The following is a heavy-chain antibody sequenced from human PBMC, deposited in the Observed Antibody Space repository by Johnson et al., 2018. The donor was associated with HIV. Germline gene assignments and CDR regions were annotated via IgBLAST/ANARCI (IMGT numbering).Heavy chain of an antibody. CDR2: ISWNRRTI. Sequence: VQLVESGGGVVQPGRSLRLSCAASGFTFSSYAMHWVRQAPGKGLEWVSGISWNRRTIGYVDSVKGRFTISRDNAKKSQYLQMKSLRAEDTALYYCVRAQFLEWLFFDSFDIWGQGTVVTVSS. D-gene: IGHD3-3*01. V-gene: IGHV3-9*01. CDR3: VRAQFLEWLFFDSFDI. J-gene: IGHJ3*02. CDR1: GFTFSSYA.